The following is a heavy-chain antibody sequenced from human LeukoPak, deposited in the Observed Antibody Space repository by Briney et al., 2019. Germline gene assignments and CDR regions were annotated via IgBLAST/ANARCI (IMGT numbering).Heavy chain of an antibody. V-gene: IGHV1-18*01. CDR3: ARGSGLRYFDWLFDY. D-gene: IGHD3-9*01. CDR2: ISAYNGNT. J-gene: IGHJ4*02. Sequence: ASVNVSCKASGYTFTSYGISWVRQAPGQGLEWMGWISAYNGNTNYAQKLQGRVTMTTDTSTSTAYMELRSLRSDDTAVYYCARGSGLRYFDWLFDYWGQGTLVTVSS. CDR1: GYTFTSYG.